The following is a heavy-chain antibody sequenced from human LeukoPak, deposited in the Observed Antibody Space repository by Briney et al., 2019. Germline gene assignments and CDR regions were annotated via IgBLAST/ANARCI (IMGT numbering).Heavy chain of an antibody. CDR2: INHSGST. J-gene: IGHJ6*03. CDR3: ARRSSYGYVDV. CDR1: GGSFSGYY. D-gene: IGHD5-18*01. V-gene: IGHV4-34*01. Sequence: SETLSLTCADYGGSFSGYYWSWIRQPPGKGLEWIGEINHSGSTNYNPSLKSRVTISVDTSKNQFSLKLSSVTAADTAVYYCARRSSYGYVDVWGKGTTVTVSS.